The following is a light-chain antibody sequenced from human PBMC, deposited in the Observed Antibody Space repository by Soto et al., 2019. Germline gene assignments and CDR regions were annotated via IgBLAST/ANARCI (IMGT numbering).Light chain of an antibody. CDR2: GTS. V-gene: IGKV3-20*01. CDR3: HQFGDSPQT. CDR1: QSLSVSY. Sequence: EIVLTQSPRTLSLSPGDRATLSCRASQSLSVSYMAWYQQRPGQAPRLLIYGTSTRAAGVPDRFSGSGSGTDFSLAISRLEPEDFAVYYCHQFGDSPQTFGQGTTVEI. J-gene: IGKJ1*01.